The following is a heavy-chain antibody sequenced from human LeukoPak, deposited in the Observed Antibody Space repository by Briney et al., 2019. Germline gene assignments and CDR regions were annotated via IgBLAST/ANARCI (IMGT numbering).Heavy chain of an antibody. V-gene: IGHV3-21*01. CDR1: GFTFNSYS. CDR3: AREGGYCSSTSCYTSLPGYYYYYYMDV. CDR2: ISSSSSYI. Sequence: PGGSLRLSCAASGFTFNSYSMNWVRQAPGKGLEWVSSISSSSSYIYYADSVKGRFTISRDNAKNSLYLQMNSLRAEDTAVYYCAREGGYCSSTSCYTSLPGYYYYYYMDVWGKGTTVTVSS. D-gene: IGHD2-2*02. J-gene: IGHJ6*03.